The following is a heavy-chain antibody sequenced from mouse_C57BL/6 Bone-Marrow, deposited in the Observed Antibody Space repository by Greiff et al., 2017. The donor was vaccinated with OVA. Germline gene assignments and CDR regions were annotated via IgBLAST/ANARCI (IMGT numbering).Heavy chain of an antibody. Sequence: QVQLQQPGTELVKPGASVKLSCKASGFTFTSYCMPWVKQRPDQGLEWIGNINPGNGCTNYNEKFKSKATLTVDKSTSTAYMQLSSLTSEDSAVYYGATGEEGFAYWGQGTLVTVSA. J-gene: IGHJ3*01. V-gene: IGHV1-53*01. CDR3: ATGEEGFAY. CDR1: GFTFTSYC. CDR2: INPGNGCT.